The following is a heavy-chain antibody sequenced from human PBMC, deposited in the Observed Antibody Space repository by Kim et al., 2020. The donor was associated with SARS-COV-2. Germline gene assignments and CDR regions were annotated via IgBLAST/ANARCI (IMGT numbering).Heavy chain of an antibody. CDR3: ARNFRGTSIRFLGRFQFDY. CDR2: VYYTGST. Sequence: SETLSLTCTVSGASISSSGYYWGWIRQPPGKGLEWIGSVYYTGSTYYNPSLKSRVTISVDTSKNQFSLKLSSVTAADTAVYYCARNFRGTSIRFLGRFQFDYWGQGTMVTVSS. V-gene: IGHV4-39*01. CDR1: GASISSSGYY. D-gene: IGHD2-2*02. J-gene: IGHJ4*02.